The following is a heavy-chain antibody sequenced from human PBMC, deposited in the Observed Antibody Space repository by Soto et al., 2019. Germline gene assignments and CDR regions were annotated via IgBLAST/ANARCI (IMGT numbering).Heavy chain of an antibody. CDR2: IYSGGST. D-gene: IGHD5-18*01. Sequence: EVQLVESGGGLIQPGGSLRLSCAASGFTVSSNYMSWVRQAPGKGLEWVAVIYSGGSTYYADYLKGRFTSSSDNAKNTLDLQMNSRKAEDTAGYYCSRVRGYSDGWCYYFDYWGQGTLVTVSS. CDR1: GFTVSSNY. CDR3: SRVRGYSDGWCYYFDY. V-gene: IGHV3-53*01. J-gene: IGHJ4*02.